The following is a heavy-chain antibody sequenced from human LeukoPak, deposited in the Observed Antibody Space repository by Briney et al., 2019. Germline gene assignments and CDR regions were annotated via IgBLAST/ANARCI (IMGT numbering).Heavy chain of an antibody. CDR1: GFTFSSYA. Sequence: GSLRLSCAASGFTFSSYAMSWIRQPAGKGLEWIGRIYTSGSTNYNPSLKSRVPMSVDTSKNQFSLELSSVTAADTAVYYCARQYTPWYFDLWGRGTLVTVSS. J-gene: IGHJ2*01. V-gene: IGHV4-4*07. CDR3: ARQYTPWYFDL. CDR2: IYTSGST. D-gene: IGHD2-15*01.